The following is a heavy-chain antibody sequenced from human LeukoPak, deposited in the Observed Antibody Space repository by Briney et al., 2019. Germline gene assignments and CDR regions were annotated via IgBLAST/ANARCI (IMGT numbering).Heavy chain of an antibody. V-gene: IGHV1-69*06. CDR2: IIPIFGTA. CDR1: GGTFSSYA. J-gene: IGHJ4*02. CDR3: ASTCITMVRGVIRTDY. D-gene: IGHD3-10*01. Sequence: SVKVSCKASGGTFSSYAISWVRQAPGQGLEWMGGIIPIFGTANYAQKFQGRVTITADKSTSTAYMELSSLRSEDTAVYYCASTCITMVRGVIRTDYWGQGTLVTVSS.